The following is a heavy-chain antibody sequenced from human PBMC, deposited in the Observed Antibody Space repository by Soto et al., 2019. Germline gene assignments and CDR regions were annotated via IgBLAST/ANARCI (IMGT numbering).Heavy chain of an antibody. Sequence: LSLTCTVSGGSISTYYWNWIRQPPGGTLEWIGYIYASGATTYNPSLESRVTMSVDMPNNEFSLELTSLTAADTAVYYCARSHSFDGSIYHYYFDFWGQGTLVTVSS. CDR1: GGSISTYY. D-gene: IGHD3-10*01. J-gene: IGHJ4*02. V-gene: IGHV4-59*13. CDR2: IYASGAT. CDR3: ARSHSFDGSIYHYYFDF.